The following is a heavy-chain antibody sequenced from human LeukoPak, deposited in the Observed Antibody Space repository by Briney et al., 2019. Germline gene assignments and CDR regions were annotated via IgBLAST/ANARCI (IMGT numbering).Heavy chain of an antibody. V-gene: IGHV3-30*02. CDR2: LRDDGFNK. J-gene: IGHJ4*02. CDR1: GFNFRNSD. D-gene: IGHD3-3*01. CDR3: AKSRRQYDFWSGFDY. Sequence: GGSLRLSCAASGFNFRNSDMHWVRQVPGKGLEWVALLRDDGFNKYYADSVKDRFTISRDTFKNTLFLEMNRLTIEDRAIYYCAKSRRQYDFWSGFDYWGRGTLVTVSS.